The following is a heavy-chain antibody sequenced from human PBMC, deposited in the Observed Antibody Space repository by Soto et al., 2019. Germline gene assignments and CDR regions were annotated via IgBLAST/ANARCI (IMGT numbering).Heavy chain of an antibody. Sequence: QVQLQQWGAGLLKPSETLSLTCAVYGGSFSGYYWSWIRQPPRKGLEWIGEINHSGRTNYNPSLKSRVTISVDTSKNQFSLKLSSVTAADTAVYYCARGPAFDYSSGWDRYYYYYMDVWGKGTTVTVSS. D-gene: IGHD6-19*01. J-gene: IGHJ6*03. CDR3: ARGPAFDYSSGWDRYYYYYMDV. CDR1: GGSFSGYY. CDR2: INHSGRT. V-gene: IGHV4-34*01.